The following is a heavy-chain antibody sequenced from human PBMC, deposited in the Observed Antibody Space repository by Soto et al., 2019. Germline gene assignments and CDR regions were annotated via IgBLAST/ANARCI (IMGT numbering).Heavy chain of an antibody. J-gene: IGHJ6*03. V-gene: IGHV4-31*03. D-gene: IGHD5-12*01. CDR1: GGSISSGGYY. Sequence: QVQLQESGPGLVKPSQTLSLTYTVSGGSISSGGYYWSWIRQHPGKGLEWIGYIYYSGSTYYNPSLKSRVTISVDTSKNQFSLKLSSVTAADTAVYYCARDKWLRGRPYMDVWGKGTTVTVSS. CDR2: IYYSGST. CDR3: ARDKWLRGRPYMDV.